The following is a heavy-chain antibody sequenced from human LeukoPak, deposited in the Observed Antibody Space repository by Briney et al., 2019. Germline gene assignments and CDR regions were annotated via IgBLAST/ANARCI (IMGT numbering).Heavy chain of an antibody. V-gene: IGHV3-23*01. CDR2: ISGSGGST. D-gene: IGHD5-18*01. CDR3: AKELYSYGKVGYYFDY. CDR1: GFTFSSYA. J-gene: IGHJ4*02. Sequence: GGSLRLSCAASGFTFSSYAMSWVHQAPGKGLEWVSAISGSGGSTYYADSVKGRFTISRDNSKNTLYLQMNSLRAEDTAVYYCAKELYSYGKVGYYFDYWGQGTLVTVSS.